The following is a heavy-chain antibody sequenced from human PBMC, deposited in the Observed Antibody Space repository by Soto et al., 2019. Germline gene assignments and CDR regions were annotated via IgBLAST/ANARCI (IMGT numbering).Heavy chain of an antibody. V-gene: IGHV1-2*04. CDR2: LHPNSGGT. CDR1: GYTFTGYY. Sequence: QVQLVQSGAEVKKPGASVKVSCKASGYTFTGYYMHWVRHAPGQWLEWMGWLHPNSGGTNYAQKFQGWVTMTRDTSSSTAYMELSRLRSDDTAVYYCARNYDYKEQGYVIDVWGQGTTVTGSS. D-gene: IGHD3-3*01. J-gene: IGHJ6*02. CDR3: ARNYDYKEQGYVIDV.